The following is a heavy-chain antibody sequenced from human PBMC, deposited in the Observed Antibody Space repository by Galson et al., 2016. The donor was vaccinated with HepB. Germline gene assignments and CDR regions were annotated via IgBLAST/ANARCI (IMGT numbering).Heavy chain of an antibody. Sequence: SVKVSCKASGYTFTSYDINWVRQATGQGLEWMGWMNPNSGHTGYAQKFQGRVSMTSNTSTSTAYMELSSLTSDDSAVYFCARTHGHSDYWGQGTQVTVSS. CDR2: MNPNSGHT. D-gene: IGHD6-13*01. CDR3: ARTHGHSDY. J-gene: IGHJ4*02. V-gene: IGHV1-8*01. CDR1: GYTFTSYD.